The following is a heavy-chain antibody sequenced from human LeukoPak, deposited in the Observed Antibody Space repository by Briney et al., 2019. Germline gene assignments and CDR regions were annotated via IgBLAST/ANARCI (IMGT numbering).Heavy chain of an antibody. CDR2: INHSGST. CDR3: ARPIVGATSEAFDI. D-gene: IGHD1-26*01. J-gene: IGHJ3*02. V-gene: IGHV4-34*01. CDR1: GGSFSGYY. Sequence: SETLSLTCAVYGGSFSGYYWSWIRQPPGKGLEWIGEINHSGSTNYNPSLKSRVTISVDTSKNQFSLKLSSVTAADTAVYYCARPIVGATSEAFDIWGQGTMVTVSS.